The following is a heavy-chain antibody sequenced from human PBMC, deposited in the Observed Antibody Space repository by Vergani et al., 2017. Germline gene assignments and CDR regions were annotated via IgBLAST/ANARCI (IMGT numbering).Heavy chain of an antibody. V-gene: IGHV3-33*01. J-gene: IGHJ6*02. Sequence: QVQLVESGGGVVQPGRSLRLSCAASGFTFSSYGMHWVRQAPGKGLEWVAVIWYDGSNKYYADSVKGRFTISRDNSKNTLYLQMNSLRAEDTAVYYCAVNTAFYYYYGMDVWGQGTTVTVSS. CDR1: GFTFSSYG. CDR2: IWYDGSNK. CDR3: AVNTAFYYYYGMDV. D-gene: IGHD5-18*01.